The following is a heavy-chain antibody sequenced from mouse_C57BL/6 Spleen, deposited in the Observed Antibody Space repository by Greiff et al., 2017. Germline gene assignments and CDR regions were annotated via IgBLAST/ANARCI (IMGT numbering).Heavy chain of an antibody. J-gene: IGHJ4*01. CDR1: GYTFTSYW. CDR3: ARDGNYRYYAMDY. D-gene: IGHD2-1*01. CDR2: IYPGSGST. V-gene: IGHV1-55*01. Sequence: VQLQQPGAELVKPGASVKMSCKASGYTFTSYWITWVKQRPGQGLEWIGDIYPGSGSTNYNEKFKSKATLTVDTSSSTAYMQLSSLTSEDSAVYYCARDGNYRYYAMDYWGQGTSVTVSS.